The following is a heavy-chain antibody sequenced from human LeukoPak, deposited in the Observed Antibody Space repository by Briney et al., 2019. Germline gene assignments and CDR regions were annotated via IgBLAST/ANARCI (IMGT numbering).Heavy chain of an antibody. CDR1: GGSFSGYY. D-gene: IGHD6-19*01. V-gene: IGHV4-34*01. CDR3: ARAPRGYSSGWYQGRYFDY. CDR2: INHSGST. J-gene: IGHJ4*02. Sequence: PSETLSLTCAVYGGSFSGYYWSWIRQPPGKGLEWIGEINHSGSTNYNPSLKSRVTISVDTSKNQFSLKLSSVTAADTAVYYCARAPRGYSSGWYQGRYFDYWGQGTLVTVSS.